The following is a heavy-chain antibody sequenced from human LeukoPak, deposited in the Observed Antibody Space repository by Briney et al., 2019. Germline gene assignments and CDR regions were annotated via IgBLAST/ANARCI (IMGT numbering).Heavy chain of an antibody. CDR3: ARDGVDTAMAGDY. CDR1: GGSISSSSYY. D-gene: IGHD5-18*01. Sequence: SETLSLTCTVSGGSISSSSYYWGWIRQPPGKGLEWIGSIYHSGSTYYNPSLKSRVTLSVDTSKNQFSLKLSSVTAADTAVYYCARDGVDTAMAGDYWGQGTLVTVSS. J-gene: IGHJ4*02. CDR2: IYHSGST. V-gene: IGHV4-39*07.